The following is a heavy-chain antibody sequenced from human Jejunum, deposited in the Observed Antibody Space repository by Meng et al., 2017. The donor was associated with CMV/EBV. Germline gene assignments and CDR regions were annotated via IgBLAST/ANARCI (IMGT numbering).Heavy chain of an antibody. V-gene: IGHV3-74*03. Sequence: CAASGFTFSSYWMHWVRQVPGKGLVLVSRISDDGTDIKYADSVRGRFTISRDNAKTTLYLQMNSLTAEDTAVYYCAKPEHYGLDVWGRGTTVTVSS. CDR3: AKPEHYGLDV. J-gene: IGHJ6*02. CDR2: ISDDGTDI. CDR1: GFTFSSYW. D-gene: IGHD1-14*01.